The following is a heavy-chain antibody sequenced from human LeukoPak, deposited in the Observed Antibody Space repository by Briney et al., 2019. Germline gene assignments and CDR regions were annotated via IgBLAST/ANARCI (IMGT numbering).Heavy chain of an antibody. J-gene: IGHJ4*02. Sequence: LAGGSLRLSCAASGFTFSSYEMNWVRQAPGEGLEWVSYISSSGSTIYYADSVKGRFTISRDNAKNSLYLQMNSLRAEDTAVYYCASPYCSSTSCSLDDYWGQGTLVTVSS. CDR1: GFTFSSYE. V-gene: IGHV3-48*03. D-gene: IGHD2-2*01. CDR2: ISSSGSTI. CDR3: ASPYCSSTSCSLDDY.